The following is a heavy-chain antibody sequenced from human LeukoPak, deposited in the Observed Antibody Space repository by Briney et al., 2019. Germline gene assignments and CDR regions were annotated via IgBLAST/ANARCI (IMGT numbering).Heavy chain of an antibody. V-gene: IGHV1-69*04. Sequence: SVKVSCKASGYTFTSYYMHWVRQAPGQGLEWMGRIIPILGIANYAQKFQGRVTITADKSTSTAYMELSSLRSEDTAVYYCARAGGSSVDYWGQGTLVTVSS. J-gene: IGHJ4*02. CDR3: ARAGGSSVDY. CDR1: GYTFTSYY. D-gene: IGHD6-19*01. CDR2: IIPILGIA.